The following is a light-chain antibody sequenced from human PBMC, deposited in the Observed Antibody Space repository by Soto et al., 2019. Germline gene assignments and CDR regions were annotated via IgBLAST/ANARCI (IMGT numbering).Light chain of an antibody. J-gene: IGLJ2*01. Sequence: QSVLTQPPSVSAAPGQKVTISCSGSSSNIGNSYVSWYQQLPGAAPKLLIYDNNKRPSGIPDRFSGSKSGTSATLDITGLQTGDEADYYCGTWDSSLSAGVFGGGTKVTVL. V-gene: IGLV1-51*01. CDR2: DNN. CDR1: SSNIGNSY. CDR3: GTWDSSLSAGV.